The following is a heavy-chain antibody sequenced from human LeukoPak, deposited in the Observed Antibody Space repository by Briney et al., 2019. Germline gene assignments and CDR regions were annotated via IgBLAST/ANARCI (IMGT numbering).Heavy chain of an antibody. CDR2: NIPIFGTA. D-gene: IGHD6-6*01. Sequence: SVKVSCKASGGTFSSYAISWVRQAPGQGLEWMGGNIPIFGTANYAQKFQGRVTITADESTSTAYMELSSLRSEDTAVYYCALSRPRGYFDYWGQGTLVTVSS. CDR1: GGTFSSYA. V-gene: IGHV1-69*01. J-gene: IGHJ4*02. CDR3: ALSRPRGYFDY.